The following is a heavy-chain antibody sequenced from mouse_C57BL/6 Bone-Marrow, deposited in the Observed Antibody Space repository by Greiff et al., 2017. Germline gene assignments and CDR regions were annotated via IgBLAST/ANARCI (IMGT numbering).Heavy chain of an antibody. V-gene: IGHV2-2*01. CDR1: GFSLTSYG. CDR3: ARAPRFAY. Sequence: VKLVESGPGLVQPSQSLSITCTVSGFSLTSYGVHWVRQSPGKGLEWLGVIWSGGSTDYNAAFISRLSISKDNSKSQVFFKMNSRQADDTAIYYCARAPRFAYWGQGTLVTVSA. J-gene: IGHJ3*01. CDR2: IWSGGST.